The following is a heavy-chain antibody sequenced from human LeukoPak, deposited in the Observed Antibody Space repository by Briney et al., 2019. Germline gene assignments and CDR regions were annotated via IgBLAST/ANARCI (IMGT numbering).Heavy chain of an antibody. Sequence: GGSLRLSCAASGFTFSSYAMHWVRQAPGKGLEWVAVISYDGSNKYYADSVKGRFTISRDNSKNTLYLQMNSLRAEDTAVYYCARVGPYIGHPHYFDYWGQGTLVTVSS. CDR1: GFTFSSYA. CDR2: ISYDGSNK. D-gene: IGHD3/OR15-3a*01. J-gene: IGHJ4*02. CDR3: ARVGPYIGHPHYFDY. V-gene: IGHV3-30*04.